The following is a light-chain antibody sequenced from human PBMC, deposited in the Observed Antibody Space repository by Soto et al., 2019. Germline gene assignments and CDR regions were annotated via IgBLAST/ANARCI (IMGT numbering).Light chain of an antibody. J-gene: IGKJ4*01. CDR2: DAS. CDR1: HDISKY. V-gene: IGKV1-33*01. CDR3: QQYDNLLALT. Sequence: DIQMTQSPSSLSASVGDRVTIACQASHDISKYLNWYQFRPGQAPKLLIYDASNLETGVPSRFRGSGSGTHFSLTITSLQPEDVATYYCQQYDNLLALTFGGGTKVQIK.